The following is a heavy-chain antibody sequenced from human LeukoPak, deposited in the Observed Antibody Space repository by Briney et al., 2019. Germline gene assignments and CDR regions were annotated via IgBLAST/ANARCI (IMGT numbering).Heavy chain of an antibody. CDR2: RKQDGSEK. V-gene: IGHV3-7*01. D-gene: IGHD3-9*01. CDR1: GFTFSSYW. J-gene: IGHJ3*02. CDR3: ARDRSDILTGYNDAFDI. Sequence: GGSLRLSCADSGFTFSSYWMSWVRQAPGKGLEWVANRKQDGSEKYYVDSVKGRFTISRDNAKNSLYLQMNSLRAEDTAVYYCARDRSDILTGYNDAFDIWGQGTMVTVSS.